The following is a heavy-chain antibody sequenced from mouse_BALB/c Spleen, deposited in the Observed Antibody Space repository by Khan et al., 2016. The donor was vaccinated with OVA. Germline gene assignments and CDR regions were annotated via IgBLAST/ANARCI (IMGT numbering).Heavy chain of an antibody. J-gene: IGHJ2*01. CDR1: GYIFTSYW. Sequence: QVQLKQSGAELVRPGASVKLSCKTSGYIFTSYWIHWVRQRPGQGLEWIARIYPGTDNTSYNEKVKDKATLTADKSSSTAYMQLSSLKSEDSAVYFCAREEALYYFDYWGQGTTLTVSS. V-gene: IGHV1-76*01. CDR3: AREEALYYFDY. D-gene: IGHD3-2*02. CDR2: IYPGTDNT.